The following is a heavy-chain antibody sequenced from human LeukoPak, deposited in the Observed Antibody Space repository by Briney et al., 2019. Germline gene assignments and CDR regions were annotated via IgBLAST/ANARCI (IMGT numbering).Heavy chain of an antibody. Sequence: PRGSLRPARAASGFTSSSYSMNWVRQAPGKGLEWVSYISSSSSTIYYADSVKGRFTISRGNAKNSLYLQMNSLRAEDTAVYYCARERYCSSTSCYRYYYYGMDVWGQGTTVTVSS. D-gene: IGHD2-2*01. CDR2: ISSSSSTI. V-gene: IGHV3-48*01. J-gene: IGHJ6*02. CDR3: ARERYCSSTSCYRYYYYGMDV. CDR1: GFTSSSYS.